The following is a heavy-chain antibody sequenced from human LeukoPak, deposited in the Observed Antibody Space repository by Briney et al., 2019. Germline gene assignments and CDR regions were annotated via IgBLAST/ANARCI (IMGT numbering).Heavy chain of an antibody. CDR2: TYYRSKWYN. CDR3: ARGAAVAVDYYYYYMDV. V-gene: IGHV6-1*01. Sequence: SQTLSLTCAISGDSVSSTSAAWNWIRQSPSRGLEWLGRTYYRSKWYNDYAVSVKSRITINPDTSKNQFSLQLNSVTPEDTAVYYCARGAAVAVDYYYYYMDVWGKGTTVTISS. D-gene: IGHD6-19*01. J-gene: IGHJ6*03. CDR1: GDSVSSTSAA.